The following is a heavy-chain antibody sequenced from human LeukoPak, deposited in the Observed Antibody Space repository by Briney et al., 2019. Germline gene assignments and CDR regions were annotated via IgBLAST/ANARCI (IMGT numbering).Heavy chain of an antibody. CDR2: IKQNGSEK. J-gene: IGHJ4*02. CDR3: ARDIAAPGLFLDS. V-gene: IGHV3-7*01. CDR1: GFTFSTYW. Sequence: PGGSLRHSCAASGFTFSTYWMNWVRQAPGKGLEWVANIKQNGSEKYYVDSVKGRFTISRDNAKNSLYLQMNSLRAEDTAVYYCARDIAAPGLFLDSWGQGTLVTVSS. D-gene: IGHD6-13*01.